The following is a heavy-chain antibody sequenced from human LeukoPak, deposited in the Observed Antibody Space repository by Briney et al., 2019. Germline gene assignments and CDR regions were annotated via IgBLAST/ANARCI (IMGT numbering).Heavy chain of an antibody. CDR2: IYYSGST. CDR3: ARVADYYASGNWFDP. J-gene: IGHJ5*02. CDR1: GGSISSSSYY. V-gene: IGHV4-39*07. Sequence: PSETLSLTCTVSGGSISSSSYYWGWIRQPPGKGLEWIGSIYYSGSTYYNPSLKRRVTISLDTSENQFSLKLNSVTAADTAVYYCARVADYYASGNWFDPWGQGTLVTVSS. D-gene: IGHD3-10*01.